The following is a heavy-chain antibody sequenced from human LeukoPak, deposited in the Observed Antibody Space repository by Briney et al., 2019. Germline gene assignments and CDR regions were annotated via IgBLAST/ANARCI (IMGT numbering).Heavy chain of an antibody. CDR3: ARDLIAARPGWFDP. D-gene: IGHD6-6*01. Sequence: GASVKVSCKASGYTFTTYGINWVRQAPGQGLEWMGWISAYNGNTDYAQNLQGRVTLTTDTPASTAYMELRSLRSDDTAVYYCARDLIAARPGWFDPWGQGTLVTVSS. CDR1: GYTFTTYG. CDR2: ISAYNGNT. J-gene: IGHJ5*02. V-gene: IGHV1-18*01.